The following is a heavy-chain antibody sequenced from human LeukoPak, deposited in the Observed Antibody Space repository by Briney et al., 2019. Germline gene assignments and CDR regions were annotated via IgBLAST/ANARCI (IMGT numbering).Heavy chain of an antibody. Sequence: SQTLSLTCTVSGGSISSGDYYWSWIRQPPGKGLEWIGYIYYSGSTYYNPSLKSRVTISVDTSKNQFSLKLSSVTAADTAVYYCARHRPYDFWSGIPGYFDLWGRGSLVTVSS. V-gene: IGHV4-30-4*01. CDR1: GGSISSGDYY. D-gene: IGHD3-3*01. J-gene: IGHJ2*01. CDR3: ARHRPYDFWSGIPGYFDL. CDR2: IYYSGST.